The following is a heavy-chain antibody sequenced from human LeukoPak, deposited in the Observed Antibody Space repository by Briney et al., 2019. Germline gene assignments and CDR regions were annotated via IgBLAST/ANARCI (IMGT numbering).Heavy chain of an antibody. D-gene: IGHD6-13*01. CDR2: IYYSGST. CDR1: GGSGSSNTYY. V-gene: IGHV4-39*07. J-gene: IGHJ5*02. Sequence: SSETLSLTCTVSGGSGSSNTYYWGWIRQSPGKGLEWIGSIYYSGSTYYNPSLKSRVTISVDTSKNQFSLKLSSVTAADTAVYYCARDVWPPVAAASNWFDPWDQGTLVTVSS. CDR3: ARDVWPPVAAASNWFDP.